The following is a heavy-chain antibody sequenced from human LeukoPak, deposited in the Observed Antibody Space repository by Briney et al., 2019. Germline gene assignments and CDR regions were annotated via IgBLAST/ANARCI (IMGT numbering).Heavy chain of an antibody. CDR1: GGSISSGGYY. J-gene: IGHJ4*02. V-gene: IGHV4-31*03. CDR3: ARSSDSSSADFDY. D-gene: IGHD6-6*01. Sequence: PSQTLSLTCTVSGGSISSGGYYWSWIRQHPGKGLEWIGYIYYSGSTYYNPSLKSRVTISVDTSKNQFSLKLSSVTAADTAVYYCARSSDSSSADFDYWGQGTLVSLSS. CDR2: IYYSGST.